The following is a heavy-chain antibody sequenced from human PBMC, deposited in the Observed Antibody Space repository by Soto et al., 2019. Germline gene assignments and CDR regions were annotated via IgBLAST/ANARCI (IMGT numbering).Heavy chain of an antibody. CDR1: GFTFSSYT. CDR3: AKPVAGDFDY. Sequence: QVQLVESGGGVVQPGRSLRLSCAASGFTFSSYTMHWVRQAPGKGLEWVALMSSDGSNKYYADSVKGRFTISRDNSKNTLYLQMNRLTTEDTAVYYCAKPVAGDFDYWGQGTLVTVSS. D-gene: IGHD6-19*01. V-gene: IGHV3-30*18. J-gene: IGHJ4*02. CDR2: MSSDGSNK.